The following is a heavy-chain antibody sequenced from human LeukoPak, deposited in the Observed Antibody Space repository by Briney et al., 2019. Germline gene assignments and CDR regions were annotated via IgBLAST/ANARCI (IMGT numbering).Heavy chain of an antibody. D-gene: IGHD6-19*01. J-gene: IGHJ4*02. V-gene: IGHV3-64*01. CDR1: GFTLRSYA. CDR3: ARDRSGWAFDY. CDR2: ISSNGGST. Sequence: PGGSLRLSCAASGFTLRSYAMHWVRQAPGKGLEYVSAISSNGGSTYYANSVKGRFTISRDNSKNTLYPQMGSLRAEDMAVYYCARDRSGWAFDYWGQGTLVTVSS.